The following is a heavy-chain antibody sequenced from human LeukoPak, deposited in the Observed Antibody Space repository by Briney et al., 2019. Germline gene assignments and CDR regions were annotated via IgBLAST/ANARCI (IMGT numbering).Heavy chain of an antibody. J-gene: IGHJ4*02. CDR3: ARNSNMITFVGVIIGLWGGYFDY. CDR2: INPNRGGT. Sequence: ASVKVSCKASGYTFTGYYMHWVRQAPGQGLEWMGWINPNRGGTNYAQKFQGRVTMSSDTSISKAYMELSRLRSDDTAVYYCARNSNMITFVGVIIGLWGGYFDYWGQGTLVTVSS. CDR1: GYTFTGYY. D-gene: IGHD3-16*02. V-gene: IGHV1-2*02.